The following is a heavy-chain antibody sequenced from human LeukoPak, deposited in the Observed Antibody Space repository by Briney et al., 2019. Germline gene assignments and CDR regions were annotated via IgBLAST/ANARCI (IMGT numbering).Heavy chain of an antibody. J-gene: IGHJ4*02. CDR1: GFTFSNYA. D-gene: IGHD3-22*01. V-gene: IGHV3-23*01. Sequence: GGSLRLSCAASGFTFSNYAMSWVRQAPGKGLEWVTAIRGSGVNTYYADSVKGRFTISRGNSKNTLYLQMNSLRAEDTAVYYCAKDIYYDSSGYFWGQGTLVTVSA. CDR3: AKDIYYDSSGYF. CDR2: IRGSGVNT.